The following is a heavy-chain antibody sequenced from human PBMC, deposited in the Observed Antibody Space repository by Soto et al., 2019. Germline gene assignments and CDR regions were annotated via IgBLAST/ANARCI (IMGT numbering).Heavy chain of an antibody. V-gene: IGHV3-30*18. J-gene: IGHJ3*02. Sequence: QVQLVESGGGVVQPGRSLRLSCAASGFTFSSYDMHWVRQAPGKGLEWVAVISYDGSNKYYADSVKGRFTISSYNSKNTLNLQMNNLIAEDTAMYYGAKDGLYNTTLGALDIWGQGTMVTFTS. D-gene: IGHD3-3*01. CDR2: ISYDGSNK. CDR1: GFTFSSYD. CDR3: AKDGLYNTTLGALDI.